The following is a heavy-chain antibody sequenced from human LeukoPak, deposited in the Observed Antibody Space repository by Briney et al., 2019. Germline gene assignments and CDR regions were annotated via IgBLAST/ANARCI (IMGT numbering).Heavy chain of an antibody. CDR1: GYSFTSYW. CDR2: IYPGDSDT. D-gene: IGHD6-19*01. V-gene: IGHV5-51*01. J-gene: IGHJ4*02. Sequence: GESLKISCKGSGYSFTSYWIDWVRQMPGKGMEWMGIIYPGDSDTRYSPSFQGQVTISADKSISTAYLQWSSLKASDTAMYYCARLKYSSGWYLYDYWGQGTLVTVSS. CDR3: ARLKYSSGWYLYDY.